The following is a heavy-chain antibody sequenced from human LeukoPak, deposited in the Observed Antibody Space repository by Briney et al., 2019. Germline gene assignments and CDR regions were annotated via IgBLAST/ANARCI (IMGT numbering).Heavy chain of an antibody. V-gene: IGHV3-53*01. D-gene: IGHD1-26*01. CDR1: GFTVSSNY. Sequence: EGSLRLSCAASGFTVSSNYMSWVRQAPGKGLEWVSVIYSAGDTYYADSVKGRFTTSRDNSKNTLFLQMNSLRAEDTAVYYCARGLVGASGDAFDIWGQGTMVTVSS. CDR3: ARGLVGASGDAFDI. J-gene: IGHJ3*02. CDR2: IYSAGDT.